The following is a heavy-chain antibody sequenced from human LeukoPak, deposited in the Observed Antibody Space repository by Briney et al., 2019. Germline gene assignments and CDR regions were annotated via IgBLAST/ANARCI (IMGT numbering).Heavy chain of an antibody. J-gene: IGHJ4*02. CDR1: GYTLTELS. Sequence: ASVKVSCKVSGYTLTELSMHWVRQALGKGLEWMGGFDPEDGETIYAQKFQGRVTMTEDTSTDTAYMELSSLRSEDTAVYYCATDDNSRHYYDSSAFDYWGQGTLVTVSS. CDR3: ATDDNSRHYYDSSAFDY. V-gene: IGHV1-24*01. D-gene: IGHD3-22*01. CDR2: FDPEDGET.